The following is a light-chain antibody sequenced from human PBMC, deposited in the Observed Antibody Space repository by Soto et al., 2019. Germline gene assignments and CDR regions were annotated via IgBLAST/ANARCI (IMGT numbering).Light chain of an antibody. J-gene: IGLJ1*01. CDR2: EVS. Sequence: QSALTQPASVSGSPGQSIAISCTGTSSDVGDYNYVSWYQQHPDKAPKLMIYEVSNRPSGVSSRFSGSKSGDTASLTISGLQAEDEADYYCSSYISSGTYVFGTGTKLTVL. CDR3: SSYISSGTYV. V-gene: IGLV2-14*01. CDR1: SSDVGDYNY.